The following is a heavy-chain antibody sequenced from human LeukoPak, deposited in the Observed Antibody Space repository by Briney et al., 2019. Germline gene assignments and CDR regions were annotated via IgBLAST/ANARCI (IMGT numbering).Heavy chain of an antibody. CDR3: ARDVRLEPQAYYYYGMDV. D-gene: IGHD1-1*01. CDR1: GFTVSSNY. J-gene: IGHJ6*02. V-gene: IGHV3-66*01. Sequence: GGSLRLSCAASGFTVSSNYMSWVRQAPGKGLEWVSVIYSGGSTYYADSVKGRFTISRDNSKNTLYLQMNSLRAEDTAVYYCARDVRLEPQAYYYYGMDVWGQGTTVTVSS. CDR2: IYSGGST.